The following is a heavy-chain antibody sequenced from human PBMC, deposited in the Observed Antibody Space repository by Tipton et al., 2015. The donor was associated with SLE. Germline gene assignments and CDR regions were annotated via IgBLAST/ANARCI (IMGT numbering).Heavy chain of an antibody. CDR3: TPGWTGSRVQGQDY. V-gene: IGHV4-38-2*01. CDR1: GYSISSGYY. D-gene: IGHD1-1*01. Sequence: TLSLTCAVSGYSISSGYYWGWIRQPPGKGLEWIGSIYYSGSTYYNPSLKSRVTISVDTSKNQFSLKLSSVTAADTAVYYCTPGWTGSRVQGQDYWGQGTLVTVSS. CDR2: IYYSGST. J-gene: IGHJ4*02.